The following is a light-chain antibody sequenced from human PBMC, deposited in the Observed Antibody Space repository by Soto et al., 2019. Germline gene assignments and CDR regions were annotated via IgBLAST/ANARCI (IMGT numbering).Light chain of an antibody. CDR1: QSVSSSS. Sequence: EIVLTQSPGTLSLSPRERATLSCRASQSVSSSSLAWYQQKPGQTPRLLIYGASSRATGIPDRISGSGSGTDFTLTISRLEPEDFAVYYCQQYGSSPYTFGQGTKLEIK. CDR3: QQYGSSPYT. J-gene: IGKJ2*01. CDR2: GAS. V-gene: IGKV3-20*01.